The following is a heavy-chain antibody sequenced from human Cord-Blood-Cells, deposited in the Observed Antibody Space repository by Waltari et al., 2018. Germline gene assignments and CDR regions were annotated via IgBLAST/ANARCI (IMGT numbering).Heavy chain of an antibody. CDR1: GGSIRSAGYS. V-gene: IGHV4-31*03. CDR3: AREYGSGSYYDY. D-gene: IGHD3-10*01. J-gene: IGHJ4*02. CDR2: IYYSGST. Sequence: QVQLQESGPGLVQPSQPLSLTCPVPGGSIRSAGYSCSWIRQHPGKGLEWIGYIYYSGSTYYNPSLKSRVTISVDTSKNQFSLKLSSVTAADTAVYYCAREYGSGSYYDYWGQGTLVTVSS.